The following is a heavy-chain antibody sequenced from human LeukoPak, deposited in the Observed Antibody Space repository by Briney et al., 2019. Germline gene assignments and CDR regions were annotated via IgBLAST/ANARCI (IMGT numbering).Heavy chain of an antibody. J-gene: IGHJ3*02. D-gene: IGHD6-13*01. CDR1: GYTFTDYY. V-gene: IGHV1-69*05. CDR2: IIPIFGTA. Sequence: SVKVSCKTSGYTFTDYYIHWVRQAPGQGLEWMGGIIPIFGTANYAQKFQGRVTITTDESTSTAYMELSSLRSEDTAVYYCASGEYSSSWYRWDAFDIWGQGAMVTVSS. CDR3: ASGEYSSSWYRWDAFDI.